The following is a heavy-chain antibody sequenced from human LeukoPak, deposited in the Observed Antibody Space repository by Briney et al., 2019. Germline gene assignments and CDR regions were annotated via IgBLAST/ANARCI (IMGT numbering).Heavy chain of an antibody. CDR3: ARRRAEGGSNGHYNWFDP. Sequence: PSETLSLTCTVSGDSITSYYWSWIRQPPGKGLEWIGSMSYSGSTNYNPSLKSRVTMSVDTTKNQFSLRLNSVTAADTAVYYCARRRAEGGSNGHYNWFDPWGQGILVTVSS. CDR2: MSYSGST. D-gene: IGHD6-13*01. J-gene: IGHJ5*02. CDR1: GDSITSYY. V-gene: IGHV4-59*08.